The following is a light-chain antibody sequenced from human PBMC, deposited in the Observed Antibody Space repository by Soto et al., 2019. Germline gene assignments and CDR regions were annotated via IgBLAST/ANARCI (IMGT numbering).Light chain of an antibody. V-gene: IGKV3-20*01. CDR3: QEYDGAPPIT. CDR1: QSVRSKR. J-gene: IGKJ5*01. Sequence: EIVLTQSQDTLSLSPGERATLSCSAIQSVRSKRLAWYQQKRGQAPTLLIIDAATRASGTPERFSGSGSGTDVTLIISRLEPEDFAVYYCQEYDGAPPITFGLGTRLEIK. CDR2: DAA.